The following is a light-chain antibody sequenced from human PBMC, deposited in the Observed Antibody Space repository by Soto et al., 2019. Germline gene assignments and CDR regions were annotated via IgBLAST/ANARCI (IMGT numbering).Light chain of an antibody. V-gene: IGLV2-11*01. CDR1: SSDVGGYNY. J-gene: IGLJ3*02. Sequence: QSALTQPRSVSGSPGQSVTISCTGTSSDVGGYNYVSWYQQHPGKAPKLIIYDVNKRPSGVPDRFSGSKSGNTASLTISGLQAEDETDYYCCSYAGRYTWVFGVGTKLTVL. CDR2: DVN. CDR3: CSYAGRYTWV.